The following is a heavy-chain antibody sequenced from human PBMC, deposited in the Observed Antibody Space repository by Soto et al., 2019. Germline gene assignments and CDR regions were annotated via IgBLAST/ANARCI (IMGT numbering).Heavy chain of an antibody. CDR3: ARHSGYDYVFDY. CDR1: GYTFTGYY. CDR2: INPNNGDT. Sequence: GASVKVSCKAPGYTFTGYYIHWVRQAPGQGLEWMGWINPNNGDTIYARKLQGRVTMTRDTSTSTAYMEMSSLTFDDTAVYYCARHSGYDYVFDYWGQGTLVTVSS. V-gene: IGHV1-2*02. J-gene: IGHJ4*02. D-gene: IGHD5-12*01.